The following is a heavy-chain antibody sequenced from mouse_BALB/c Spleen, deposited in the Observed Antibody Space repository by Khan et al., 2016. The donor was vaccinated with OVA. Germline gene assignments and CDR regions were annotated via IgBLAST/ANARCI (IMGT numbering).Heavy chain of an antibody. V-gene: IGHV2-2*02. D-gene: IGHD2-4*01. J-gene: IGHJ3*01. Sequence: VQLVESGPGLVQPSQSLSITCTVSGFSLTYYGVHWVSQSPGKGLAWLGVIWRGGSTDDNAAFIYRLNISKDNSKSQAFFKMNSLQVNDTAIYYCARNYDYDEGLAYWGQGTLVTVSA. CDR2: IWRGGST. CDR3: ARNYDYDEGLAY. CDR1: GFSLTYYG.